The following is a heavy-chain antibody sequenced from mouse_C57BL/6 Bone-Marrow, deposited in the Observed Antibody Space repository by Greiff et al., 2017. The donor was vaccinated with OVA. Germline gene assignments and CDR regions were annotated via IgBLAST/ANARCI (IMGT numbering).Heavy chain of an antibody. CDR2: IDPSDSYT. Sequence: QVQLQQPGAELVMPGASVKLSCKASGYNFTSYWMHWVKQRPGQGLEWIGEIDPSDSYTKYNQKFKGKSTLTVDKSSSTAYMQLSSLSSEDSAVYYCAISDPYSAMGSWGQGPSVTVSS. J-gene: IGHJ4*01. CDR3: AISDPYSAMGS. V-gene: IGHV1-69*01. CDR1: GYNFTSYW.